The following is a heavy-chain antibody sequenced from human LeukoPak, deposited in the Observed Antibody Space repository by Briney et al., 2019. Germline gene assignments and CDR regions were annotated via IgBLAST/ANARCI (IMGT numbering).Heavy chain of an antibody. CDR3: ASKNIVGATFDY. CDR2: IYHSGST. Sequence: PSETLSLTCAVSGGSISSGGYSWSWIRQPPGKGLEWIGYIYHSGSTYYNPSLKSRVTISVDRSKNQFSLKLSSVTAADTAVYYCASKNIVGATFDYWGQRTLVTVSS. D-gene: IGHD1-26*01. V-gene: IGHV4-30-2*01. J-gene: IGHJ4*02. CDR1: GGSISSGGYS.